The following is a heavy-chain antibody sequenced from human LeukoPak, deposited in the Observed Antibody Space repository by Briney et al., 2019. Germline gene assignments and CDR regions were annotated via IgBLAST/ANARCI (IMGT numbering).Heavy chain of an antibody. D-gene: IGHD2-15*01. Sequence: SVKVSCEASGGTFISYAISWVRQAPGQGGEWMGGIIPIFGTANYAQKFQGRVTITADKSTSTPYMELSSLRSEDTAVYYCARRSGGGYCSGGSCYSYYYYGMDVWGKGTTVTVSS. CDR1: GGTFISYA. J-gene: IGHJ6*04. CDR2: IIPIFGTA. CDR3: ARRSGGGYCSGGSCYSYYYYGMDV. V-gene: IGHV1-69*06.